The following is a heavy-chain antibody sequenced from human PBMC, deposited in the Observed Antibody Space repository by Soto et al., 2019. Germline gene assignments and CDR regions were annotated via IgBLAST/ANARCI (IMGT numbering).Heavy chain of an antibody. D-gene: IGHD6-13*01. Sequence: GGSLRLSCAASGFTFSSYAMHWVRQAPGKGLEWVAVISYDGSNKYYADSVKGRFTISRDNSKNTLYLQMNSLRAEDTAVYYCARGSGSSWTYYFDYWGQGTLVTVYS. CDR3: ARGSGSSWTYYFDY. CDR2: ISYDGSNK. J-gene: IGHJ4*02. CDR1: GFTFSSYA. V-gene: IGHV3-30-3*01.